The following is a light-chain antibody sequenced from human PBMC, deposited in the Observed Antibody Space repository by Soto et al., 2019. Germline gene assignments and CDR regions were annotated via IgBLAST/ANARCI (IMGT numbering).Light chain of an antibody. CDR2: GAS. V-gene: IGKV3-20*01. CDR1: QSVSNTY. CDR3: QHYSTSQGLFP. J-gene: IGKJ3*01. Sequence: EIVLTQSPDTLSLSPGERATLSCRASQSVSNTYLAWYQQKPGQAPRLLIYGASSRATGIPDRFSGSGSGTDFALTISRLEPEDCAVYYCQHYSTSQGLFPFDPGTKVDIK.